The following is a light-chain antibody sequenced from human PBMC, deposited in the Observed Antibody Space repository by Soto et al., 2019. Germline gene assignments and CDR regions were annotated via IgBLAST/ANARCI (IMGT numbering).Light chain of an antibody. V-gene: IGKV1-5*01. CDR2: DAS. CDR1: QSISSW. Sequence: DIQMTQSPSTLSASAGGRVTLTCRASQSISSWVAWYQQKPGKAPKLLISDASGLQSGVPSRFSGSGSGTEFTLTISSPQPDDVATYYCQQYSTYPITLGQGTRLEIK. J-gene: IGKJ5*01. CDR3: QQYSTYPIT.